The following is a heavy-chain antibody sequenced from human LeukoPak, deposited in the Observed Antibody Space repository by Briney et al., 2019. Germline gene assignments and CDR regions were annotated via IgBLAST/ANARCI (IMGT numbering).Heavy chain of an antibody. D-gene: IGHD3-10*01. J-gene: IGHJ3*02. CDR1: GFTFSSYS. CDR3: ARLARGHDAFDI. V-gene: IGHV3-21*01. CDR2: ISSSSSYI. Sequence: GSLRLSCAASGFTFSSYSMNWVRQAPGKGLEWVSSISSSSSYIYYADSVKGRFTISRDNAKNSLYLQMNSLRAEDTAVYYCARLARGHDAFDIWGQGTMVTVSS.